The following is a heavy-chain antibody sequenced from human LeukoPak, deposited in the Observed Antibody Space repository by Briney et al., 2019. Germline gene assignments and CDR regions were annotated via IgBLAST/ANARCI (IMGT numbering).Heavy chain of an antibody. Sequence: ASVKVSCKAPGYTFTSYGISWVRQAPGQGLEWMGWISAYNGNTNYAQKLQGRVTMTTDTSTSTAYMELRSLRSDDTAVYYCARDTVDRYYYDSSGYSAEGKFDYWGQGTLVTVSS. D-gene: IGHD3-22*01. V-gene: IGHV1-18*01. CDR1: GYTFTSYG. CDR2: ISAYNGNT. CDR3: ARDTVDRYYYDSSGYSAEGKFDY. J-gene: IGHJ4*02.